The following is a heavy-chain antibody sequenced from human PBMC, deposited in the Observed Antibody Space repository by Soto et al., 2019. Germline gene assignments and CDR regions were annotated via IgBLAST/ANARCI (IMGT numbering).Heavy chain of an antibody. CDR3: ARDRGRSCSGGTCPFDY. CDR1: GYTFINYG. J-gene: IGHJ4*02. CDR2: ISGYDGNT. V-gene: IGHV1-18*01. D-gene: IGHD2-15*01. Sequence: QVQLVQSGAEVKQPGASVKVSCKSSGYTFINYGITWVRQAPGQGLEWMGWISGYDGNTNYAPKLQGRVTMTRDTSTSTAYMELRSLRSDDTAVYYCARDRGRSCSGGTCPFDYWGQGTLVTVSS.